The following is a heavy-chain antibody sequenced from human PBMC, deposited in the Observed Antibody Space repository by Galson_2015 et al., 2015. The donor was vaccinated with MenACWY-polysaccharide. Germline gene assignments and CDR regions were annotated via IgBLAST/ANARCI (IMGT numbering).Heavy chain of an antibody. CDR2: VPDVGSNE. V-gene: IGHV3-30*02. D-gene: IGHD1-26*01. J-gene: IGHJ4*02. CDR1: GFIFSNYG. CDR3: ATDSSRPLVGAPVSRFEY. Sequence: SLRLSCAASGFIFSNYGMHWVRQAPGKGLEWVSFVPDVGSNEYYADSVRGRFIFSRDNSKNTVSLEMNSLRPEDTAVHYCATDSSRPLVGAPVSRFEYWGQGTLVTVSS.